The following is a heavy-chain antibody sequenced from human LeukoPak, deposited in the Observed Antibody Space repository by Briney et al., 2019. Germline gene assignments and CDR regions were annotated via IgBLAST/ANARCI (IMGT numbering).Heavy chain of an antibody. CDR3: VRMRGPERRHCFGY. J-gene: IGHJ4*02. Sequence: PGGSLRLSCVVSDFTFAVSWVRQAPGKGLEWISTINGRGDGSFHADSVKGRFTISRDTSKNTLYLHMSSLRAADTAMYFCVRMRGPERRHCFGYWSQGALLIVSS. CDR2: INGRGDGS. V-gene: IGHV3-23*01. D-gene: IGHD1-1*01. CDR1: DFTFA.